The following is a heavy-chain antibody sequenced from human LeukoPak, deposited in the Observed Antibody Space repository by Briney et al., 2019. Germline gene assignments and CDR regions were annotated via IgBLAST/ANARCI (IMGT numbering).Heavy chain of an antibody. J-gene: IGHJ3*02. CDR1: AFTFSNYA. CDR2: IRYDGSNK. CDR3: AKVGSSTSSYVAFDI. V-gene: IGHV3-30*02. Sequence: PGGSLRLSCAASAFTFSNYAMTWVRQAPGKGLEWVAFIRYDGSNKYYADSVKGPFTISRDNSKNTLYLQMSSLRAEDTAVYYCAKVGSSTSSYVAFDIWGQGTMVTVSS. D-gene: IGHD2-2*01.